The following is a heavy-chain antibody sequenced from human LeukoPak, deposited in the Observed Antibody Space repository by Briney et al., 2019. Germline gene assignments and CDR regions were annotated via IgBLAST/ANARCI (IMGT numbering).Heavy chain of an antibody. Sequence: GGSLRLSCAASGFTLSSYSVNWVRQAPGKGLEWVSSISSSSSYIYYADSVKGRFTISRDNAKNSLYLQMNSLRAEDTAVYYCARAMYYDILTGPLYYYYYGMDVWGQGTTVTVSS. CDR1: GFTLSSYS. D-gene: IGHD3-9*01. V-gene: IGHV3-21*01. CDR2: ISSSSSYI. CDR3: ARAMYYDILTGPLYYYYYGMDV. J-gene: IGHJ6*02.